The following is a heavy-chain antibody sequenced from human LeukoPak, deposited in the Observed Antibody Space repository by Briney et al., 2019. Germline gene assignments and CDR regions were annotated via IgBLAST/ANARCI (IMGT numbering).Heavy chain of an antibody. D-gene: IGHD1-26*01. J-gene: IGHJ4*02. Sequence: PSETLSLTCTVSGGSISSYYWSWIRQPPGKGLEWIGEINHSGSTNCNPSLKSRVTISVDTSKNQFSLKLSSVTAADTAVYYCARGKSAGGSYQPFFDYWGQGTLVTVSS. CDR1: GGSISSYY. CDR2: INHSGST. V-gene: IGHV4-34*01. CDR3: ARGKSAGGSYQPFFDY.